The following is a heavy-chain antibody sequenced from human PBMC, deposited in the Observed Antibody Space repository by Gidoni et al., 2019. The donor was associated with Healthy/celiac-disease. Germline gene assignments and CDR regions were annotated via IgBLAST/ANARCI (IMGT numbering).Heavy chain of an antibody. J-gene: IGHJ4*02. CDR2: IYSGGST. V-gene: IGHV3-66*01. CDR1: GFTVSSNY. CDR3: ATRTDPYYFDY. D-gene: IGHD4-17*01. Sequence: EVQLVESGGGLVQPGGSLRLSCAASGFTVSSNYMSWVRQAPGQGLEWVSVIYSGGSTYYADSVKGRFTISRDNSKNTLYLQMNSLRAEDTAVYYCATRTDPYYFDYWGQGTLVTVSS.